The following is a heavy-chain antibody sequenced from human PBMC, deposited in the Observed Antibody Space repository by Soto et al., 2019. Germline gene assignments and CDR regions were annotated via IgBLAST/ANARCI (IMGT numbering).Heavy chain of an antibody. Sequence: GGSLRLSCAASGFTFSNAWMNWVRQAPGKGLEWVGRIKSKTDGGTTDYAAPVKGRFTISRDDSKNTLYLQMNSLKTEDTAVYYCTTDWLATITGYYYYGMDVWGQGTTVTVSS. CDR1: GFTFSNAW. D-gene: IGHD5-12*01. J-gene: IGHJ6*02. CDR3: TTDWLATITGYYYYGMDV. CDR2: IKSKTDGGTT. V-gene: IGHV3-15*07.